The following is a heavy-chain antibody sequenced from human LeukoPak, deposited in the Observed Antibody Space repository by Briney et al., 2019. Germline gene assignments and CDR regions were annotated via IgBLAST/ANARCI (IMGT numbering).Heavy chain of an antibody. V-gene: IGHV3-23*01. CDR2: ISGSGPNT. Sequence: GGSLRLSCAASGFTFSNYTMTWVRQAPGKGLEWVSAISGSGPNTYYADSVKGRFTISRDNSKNTLYLQMNSLRADDTAVYYCAIGLYGGPFDYWDQGTLVTVSS. CDR1: GFTFSNYT. J-gene: IGHJ4*02. CDR3: AIGLYGGPFDY. D-gene: IGHD4-17*01.